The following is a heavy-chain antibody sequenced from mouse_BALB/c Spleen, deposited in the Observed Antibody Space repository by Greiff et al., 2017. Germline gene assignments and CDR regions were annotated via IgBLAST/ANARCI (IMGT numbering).Heavy chain of an antibody. CDR2: ISSGGSYT. J-gene: IGHJ4*01. V-gene: IGHV5-6-4*01. Sequence: EVKLVESGGGLVKPGGSLKLSCAASGFTFSSYTMSWVRQTPEKRLEWVATISSGGSYTYYPDSVTGRFTISRDNAKDTLYLEMSSLKSEDTALDCCTRDGDYRDGGGYAMDYWGQGTSVTVAS. CDR1: GFTFSSYT. D-gene: IGHD2-14*01. CDR3: TRDGDYRDGGGYAMDY.